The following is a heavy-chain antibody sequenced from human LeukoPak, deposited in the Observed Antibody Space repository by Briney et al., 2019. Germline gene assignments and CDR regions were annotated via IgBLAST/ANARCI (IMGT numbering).Heavy chain of an antibody. CDR3: ARANFLYCSSSTCLFDY. J-gene: IGHJ4*02. D-gene: IGHD2-2*01. Sequence: ASVKVSCKASGYTFTDYYMHWVRQAPGQGFEWMGWINPNDGDTNYAQKFQGRVTMTRDTSISTAHMEVSRLRSDDTAVYYCARANFLYCSSSTCLFDYWGQGALVTVSS. CDR1: GYTFTDYY. V-gene: IGHV1-2*02. CDR2: INPNDGDT.